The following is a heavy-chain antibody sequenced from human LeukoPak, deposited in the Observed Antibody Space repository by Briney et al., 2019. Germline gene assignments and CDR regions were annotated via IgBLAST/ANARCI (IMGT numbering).Heavy chain of an antibody. CDR3: AKSLSGSYYTPFGY. J-gene: IGHJ4*02. D-gene: IGHD1-26*01. CDR2: ISWNSGSI. CDR1: GFTFDDYA. Sequence: QAGGSLRLSCAASGFTFDDYAMHWVRQAPGKGLEWVSGISWNSGSIGYADSVKGRFTISRDNAKNSLYLQMNSLRAEDMALYYCAKSLSGSYYTPFGYWGQGTLVTVSS. V-gene: IGHV3-9*03.